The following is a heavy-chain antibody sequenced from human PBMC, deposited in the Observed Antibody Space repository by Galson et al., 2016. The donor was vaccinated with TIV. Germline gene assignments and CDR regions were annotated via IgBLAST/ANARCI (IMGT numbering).Heavy chain of an antibody. CDR2: IIPLFGTA. V-gene: IGHV1-69*13. CDR1: GDTFTSYP. CDR3: AKDRNTALDTYHYYYGMDV. D-gene: IGHD5-18*01. J-gene: IGHJ6*02. Sequence: SVKVSCKASGDTFTSYPFNWVRQAPGQGLEWMGGIIPLFGTANYAQKFQGRVTVTADESTSTVYLDLSSLRSEDTAVYYCAKDRNTALDTYHYYYGMDVWGQGTTVTVPS.